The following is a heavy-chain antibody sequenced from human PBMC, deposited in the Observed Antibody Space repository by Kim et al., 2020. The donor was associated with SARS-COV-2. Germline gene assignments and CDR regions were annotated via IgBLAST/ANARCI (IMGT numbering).Heavy chain of an antibody. CDR3: ARLSSSWAAIDP. CDR2: IYHSGST. CDR1: GYSISSGYY. Sequence: SETLSLTCTVSGYSISSGYYWGWIRQPPGKGLEWIGSIYHSGSTYYNPSLKSRVTISVDTSKNQFSLKLSSVTAADTAVYYCARLSSSWAAIDPWGQGTLVTVSS. J-gene: IGHJ5*02. V-gene: IGHV4-38-2*02. D-gene: IGHD6-13*01.